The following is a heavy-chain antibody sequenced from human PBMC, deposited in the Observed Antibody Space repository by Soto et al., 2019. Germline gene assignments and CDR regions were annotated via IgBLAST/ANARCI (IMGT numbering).Heavy chain of an antibody. J-gene: IGHJ4*02. CDR3: ASLGGSSGPFDY. Sequence: GGSLRLSCAASGFTFSSYAMHWVRQAPGKGLEWVAVISYDGSNKYYADSVKGRFTISRDNSKNTLYPQMNSLRAEDTAVYYCASLGGSSGPFDYWGQGTLVTVSS. D-gene: IGHD6-6*01. CDR1: GFTFSSYA. V-gene: IGHV3-30-3*01. CDR2: ISYDGSNK.